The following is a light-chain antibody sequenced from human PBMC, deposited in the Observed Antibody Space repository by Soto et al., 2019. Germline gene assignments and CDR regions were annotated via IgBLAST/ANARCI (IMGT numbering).Light chain of an antibody. J-gene: IGKJ4*01. Sequence: DIVMTQSPDSLAVSLGERATINCKSSQSVLFSSNNKNYLAWYQQKPGQPPKLLLYWASTRESGVPDRFSGSGSRTDFALTISNLQAEDVAVYYCQQYYTTLTFGGGTKVETK. V-gene: IGKV4-1*01. CDR2: WAS. CDR1: QSVLFSSNNKNY. CDR3: QQYYTTLT.